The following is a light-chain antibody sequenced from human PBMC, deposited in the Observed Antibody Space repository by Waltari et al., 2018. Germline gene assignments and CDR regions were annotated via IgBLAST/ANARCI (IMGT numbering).Light chain of an antibody. Sequence: EIVLTQSPGTLSLSLGERVTLSCRASQSVSSSYLAWYQQKPGQAPRLLIYGASSRATGIPDRFSRSGSGTDFTLTISRREPEYFAVYYCQQYGSSPLTFGGGTKVEIK. CDR1: QSVSSSY. V-gene: IGKV3-20*01. J-gene: IGKJ4*01. CDR2: GAS. CDR3: QQYGSSPLT.